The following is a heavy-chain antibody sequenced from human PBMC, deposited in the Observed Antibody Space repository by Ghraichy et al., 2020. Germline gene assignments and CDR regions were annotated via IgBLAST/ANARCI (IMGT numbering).Heavy chain of an antibody. CDR3: ARGARQWLVQKYFQH. V-gene: IGHV1-8*01. D-gene: IGHD6-19*01. CDR2: MNPNSGNT. Sequence: AAVKVSCKASGYTFTSYDINWVRQATGQGLEWMGWMNPNSGNTGYAQKFQGRVTMTRNTSISTAYMELSSLRSEDTAVYYCARGARQWLVQKYFQHWGQGTLVTVSS. J-gene: IGHJ1*01. CDR1: GYTFTSYD.